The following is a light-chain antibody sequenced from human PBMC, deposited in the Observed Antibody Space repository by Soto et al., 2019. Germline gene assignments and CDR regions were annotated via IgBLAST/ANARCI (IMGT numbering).Light chain of an antibody. CDR2: DAS. CDR1: QSVSSY. V-gene: IGKV3-11*01. CDR3: QQRSNWPPLT. J-gene: IGKJ4*01. Sequence: EIVLTQSPATLSLSPGARATLSCRASQSVSSYLAWYQQKPGQAPRLLIYDASNRATGIPARFSGSGSGTDCTRTISSLEPEDFAVYYCQQRSNWPPLTFGGGTKVEI.